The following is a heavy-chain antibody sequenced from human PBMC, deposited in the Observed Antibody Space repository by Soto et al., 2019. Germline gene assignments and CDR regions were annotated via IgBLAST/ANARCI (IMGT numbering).Heavy chain of an antibody. CDR3: ARDTYYYDSSGPPVDAFDI. CDR1: GGSISSGGYY. D-gene: IGHD3-22*01. CDR2: IYYSGST. Sequence: QVQLQESGPGLVKPSQTLSLTCTVSGGSISSGGYYWSWIRQHPGKGLEWIGYIYYSGSTSYNPSLKSRVTSSVDTSKNQFSLTLSSVTAADTAVYYCARDTYYYDSSGPPVDAFDIWGQGTMVTVSS. J-gene: IGHJ3*02. V-gene: IGHV4-31*03.